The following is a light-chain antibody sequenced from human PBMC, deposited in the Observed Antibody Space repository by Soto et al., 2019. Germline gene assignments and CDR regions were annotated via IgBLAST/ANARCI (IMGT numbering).Light chain of an antibody. J-gene: IGKJ4*01. CDR1: QSVGST. V-gene: IGKV3-15*01. CDR3: QQYNNWPLT. CDR2: GAS. Sequence: ETVMTQSPATLSVSPGERGTLSCRASQSVGSTLAWYQQKPGQAPRLLIYGASTRATGIPARFSGSGSGTEFTLTISSLQSEDFAVYYCQQYNNWPLTFGGGTKVDIK.